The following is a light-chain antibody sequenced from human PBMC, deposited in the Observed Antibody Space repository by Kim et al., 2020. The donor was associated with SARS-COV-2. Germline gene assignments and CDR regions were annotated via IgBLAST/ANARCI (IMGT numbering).Light chain of an antibody. CDR3: QQYGGSPSFT. J-gene: IGKJ5*01. CDR2: AAS. CDR1: QSVTSNY. Sequence: PGDAATLACRASQSVTSNYLAWYQQRPGQAPRLLIYAASKRAEGIPDRFSGSGSVADFTLTISRLEPEDFAVYYCQQYGGSPSFTFGQGTRLEIK. V-gene: IGKV3-20*01.